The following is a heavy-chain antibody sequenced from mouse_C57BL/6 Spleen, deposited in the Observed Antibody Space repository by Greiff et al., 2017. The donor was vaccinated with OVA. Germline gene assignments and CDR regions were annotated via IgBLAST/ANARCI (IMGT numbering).Heavy chain of an antibody. D-gene: IGHD2-3*01. CDR3: ARLSLDGYFDY. CDR2: FHPYNDDT. V-gene: IGHV1-47*01. J-gene: IGHJ2*01. Sequence: VKVVESGAELVKPGASVKMSCKASGYTFTTYPIEWMKQNHGKSLEWIGNFHPYNDDTKYNEKFKGKATLTVEKSSSTVYLELSRLTSDDSAVYYCARLSLDGYFDYWGQGTTLTVSS. CDR1: GYTFTTYP.